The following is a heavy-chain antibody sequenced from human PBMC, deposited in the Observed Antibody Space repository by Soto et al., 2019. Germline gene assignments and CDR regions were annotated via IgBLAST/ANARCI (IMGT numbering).Heavy chain of an antibody. Sequence: QVQLQESGPGLVKPSETLSLTCTVSGGSVSSGSYYWSWIRQPPGKGLEWIGYIYYSGSTTYNPSLESRVTTSVDTAKNQFSLKLSSVTPADTAVYYCARRDGGNVLNWYFDLWGRGTLVTVSS. V-gene: IGHV4-61*01. J-gene: IGHJ2*01. CDR1: GGSVSSGSYY. CDR3: ARRDGGNVLNWYFDL. D-gene: IGHD2-15*01. CDR2: IYYSGST.